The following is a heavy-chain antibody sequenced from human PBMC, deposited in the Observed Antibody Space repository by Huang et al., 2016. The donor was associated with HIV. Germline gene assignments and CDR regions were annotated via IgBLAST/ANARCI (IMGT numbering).Heavy chain of an antibody. D-gene: IGHD4-17*01. CDR2: MNPKGGNR. J-gene: IGHJ6*03. V-gene: IGHV1-8*02. Sequence: QVQLVQSGAEVKEPGASVKVSCKASGYTFTNYDINWVRQATGQGLEWMGGMNPKGGNRGLGGKCQGRGIMTRSTSISTAYRELRNLTAEETAMYYCVRGTRYGDYGLRHYYYYMDVWGKGTTVTVFS. CDR3: VRGTRYGDYGLRHYYYYMDV. CDR1: GYTFTNYD.